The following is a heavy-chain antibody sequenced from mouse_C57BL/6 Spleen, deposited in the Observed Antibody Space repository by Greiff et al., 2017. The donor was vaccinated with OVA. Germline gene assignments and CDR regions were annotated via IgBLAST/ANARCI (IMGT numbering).Heavy chain of an antibody. CDR1: GYTFTDYE. CDR3: TRNYDYDEAWFAY. V-gene: IGHV1-15*01. Sequence: QVQLQQSGAELVRPGASVTLSCKASGYTFTDYEMHWVKQTPVHGLEWIGAIDPETGGTAYNQKFKGKAILTADKSSSTAYMELRSLTSEDSAVYYCTRNYDYDEAWFAYWGQGTLVTVSA. CDR2: IDPETGGT. J-gene: IGHJ3*01. D-gene: IGHD2-4*01.